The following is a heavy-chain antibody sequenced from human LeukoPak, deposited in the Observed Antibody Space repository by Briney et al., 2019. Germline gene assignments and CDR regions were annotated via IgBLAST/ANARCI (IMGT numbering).Heavy chain of an antibody. Sequence: ASVKVSCKASGYTFTSYDINWVRQATGQGLEWMGWMNPNSGNTGYAQKFQGRVTMTRNTSISTAYMELSSLRSEDTAVYYCARALGSGSYAYYGMDVWGQGTTVTVSS. D-gene: IGHD3-10*01. V-gene: IGHV1-8*01. CDR2: MNPNSGNT. J-gene: IGHJ6*02. CDR1: GYTFTSYD. CDR3: ARALGSGSYAYYGMDV.